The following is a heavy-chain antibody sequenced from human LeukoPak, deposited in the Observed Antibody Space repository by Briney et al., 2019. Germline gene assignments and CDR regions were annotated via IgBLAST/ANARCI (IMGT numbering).Heavy chain of an antibody. V-gene: IGHV1-69*05. Sequence: ASVKVSCKASGTTFSRSAISWVRQAPGQGLEWMGGVTPILGTTNYAQKFQDRVSITTDESTSTAYMEVSSLRSVDTAVYYCARDDGSATLGFDSWGQGTLVTVSS. CDR3: ARDDGSATLGFDS. CDR1: GTTFSRSA. D-gene: IGHD1-26*01. CDR2: VTPILGTT. J-gene: IGHJ4*02.